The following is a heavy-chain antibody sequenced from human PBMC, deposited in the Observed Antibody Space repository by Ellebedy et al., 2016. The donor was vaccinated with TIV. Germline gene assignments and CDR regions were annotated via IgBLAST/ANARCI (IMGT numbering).Heavy chain of an antibody. CDR1: GFPFSSYA. Sequence: GESLKISCAASGFPFSSYAMTWVRQAPGKGLEWVSTVSFRGGSTYYADSVKGRFTVSRDNSKNTLYLQMNSLRGEDTAVYYCAKQSVVGPSSCFDSWGQGILVTVSS. J-gene: IGHJ4*02. D-gene: IGHD2-21*01. CDR3: AKQSVVGPSSCFDS. V-gene: IGHV3-23*01. CDR2: VSFRGGST.